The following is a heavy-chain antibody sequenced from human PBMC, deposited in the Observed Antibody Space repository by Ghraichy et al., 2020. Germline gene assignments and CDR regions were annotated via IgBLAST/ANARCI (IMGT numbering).Heavy chain of an antibody. D-gene: IGHD3-10*01. V-gene: IGHV1-8*01. CDR3: ARKNRSRGRYYYYGMDV. CDR1: GYTFTSYD. J-gene: IGHJ6*02. Sequence: ASVKVSCKASGYTFTSYDINWVRQATGQGLEWMGWMNPNSGNTGYAQKFQGRVTMTRNTSISTAYMELSSLRSEDTAVYYCARKNRSRGRYYYYGMDVWGQGTTVTVSS. CDR2: MNPNSGNT.